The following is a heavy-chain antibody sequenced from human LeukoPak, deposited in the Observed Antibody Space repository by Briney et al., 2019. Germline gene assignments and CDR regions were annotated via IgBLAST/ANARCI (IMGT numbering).Heavy chain of an antibody. CDR1: GFTFTDHP. D-gene: IGHD5-18*01. CDR2: IGGDGIA. CDR3: ARDFHAPDTPTVSCYLDS. J-gene: IGHJ4*02. V-gene: IGHV3-69-1*01. Sequence: GGSLRLSCVASGFTFTDHPMNWVRQAPGKGLEWISYIGGDGIAFYADSVKGRFTASKDDARKSMYLQMNSLRVEDTAVYYCARDFHAPDTPTVSCYLDSWGQGTLVTVSS.